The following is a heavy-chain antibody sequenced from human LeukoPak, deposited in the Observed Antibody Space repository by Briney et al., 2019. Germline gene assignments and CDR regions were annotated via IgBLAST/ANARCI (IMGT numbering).Heavy chain of an antibody. D-gene: IGHD6-19*01. CDR1: VFTFSNYW. J-gene: IGHJ4*02. V-gene: IGHV3-74*01. CDR2: INSDGSST. CDR3: ARAVAGTYFDY. Sequence: GGSLRLSCAASVFTFSNYWMHWVRQAPGKGLVWVSRINSDGSSTTYADSVKGRFTISRDNAKNTLYLQMNSLRAEDTAVYYCARAVAGTYFDYWGQGTLVTVSS.